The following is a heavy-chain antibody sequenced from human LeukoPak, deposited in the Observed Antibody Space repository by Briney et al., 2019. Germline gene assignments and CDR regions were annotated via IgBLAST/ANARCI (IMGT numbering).Heavy chain of an antibody. CDR3: ARESPDYYDNQFDY. J-gene: IGHJ4*02. D-gene: IGHD3-22*01. Sequence: SETLSLTCQVYGGSFSGYYWSWIRQPPGKGLEWIGEINHSGSTNYNPSLKSRVTISVDTSKNQFSLKLSSVTAADTAVYYCARESPDYYDNQFDYWGQGTLVTVSS. CDR1: GGSFSGYY. CDR2: INHSGST. V-gene: IGHV4-34*01.